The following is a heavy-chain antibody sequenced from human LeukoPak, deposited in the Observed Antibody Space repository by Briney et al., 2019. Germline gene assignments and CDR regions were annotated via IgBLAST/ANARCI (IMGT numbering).Heavy chain of an antibody. Sequence: GASLKTSCNGSGYSFTSYWIGWGRPTPGKGVEWMGILYPGDSDTRYSPSFQGQVTISADKCISTAYLQWSSLKASDSAMYYCARRDSSSWEYWGQGTLVTVSS. J-gene: IGHJ4*02. V-gene: IGHV5-51*01. CDR3: ARRDSSSWEY. CDR1: GYSFTSYW. CDR2: LYPGDSDT. D-gene: IGHD6-13*01.